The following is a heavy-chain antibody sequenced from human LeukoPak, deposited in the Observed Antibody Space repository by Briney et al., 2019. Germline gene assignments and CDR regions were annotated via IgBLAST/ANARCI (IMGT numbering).Heavy chain of an antibody. CDR1: SDSIITNDW. V-gene: IGHV4-4*02. CDR3: ARANYGGNPRYFQH. J-gene: IGHJ1*01. Sequence: PSETLSLTCAVSSDSIITNDWWNWVRQSPGKGLEWIGEIHQGGTTHYSPSLKSRITMSMDKSKNQISLRLNSVTAADTAVYYCARANYGGNPRYFQHWGQGTLVTVSS. D-gene: IGHD4-23*01. CDR2: IHQGGTT.